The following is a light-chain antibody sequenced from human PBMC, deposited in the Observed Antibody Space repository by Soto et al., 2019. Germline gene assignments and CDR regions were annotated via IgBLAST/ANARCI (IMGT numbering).Light chain of an antibody. CDR3: HQRSNWPST. V-gene: IGKV3-11*01. Sequence: EIVLTQSPATLSLSPGERATLSCRASQSVSSYLAWYQQKPGQAPRLLIYDASNRATGIPARFSGGGSGTDFTLTISSLAPEDFAVYYGHQRSNWPSTFSQGTKLEIK. CDR2: DAS. J-gene: IGKJ2*01. CDR1: QSVSSY.